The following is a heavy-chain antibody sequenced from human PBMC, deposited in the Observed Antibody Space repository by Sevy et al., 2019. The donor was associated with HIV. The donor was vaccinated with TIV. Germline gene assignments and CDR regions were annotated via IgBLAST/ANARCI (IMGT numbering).Heavy chain of an antibody. V-gene: IGHV3-9*01. Sequence: GGSLRLSCAASGFTFDDYAMHWVRQAPGKGLEWGSGISWNRGSIGYADSVKGRFTISRDNAKNSLYLQMNSLRAEDTALYYCAKDISGMDVWGQGTTVTVSS. CDR1: GFTFDDYA. J-gene: IGHJ6*02. CDR2: ISWNRGSI. CDR3: AKDISGMDV.